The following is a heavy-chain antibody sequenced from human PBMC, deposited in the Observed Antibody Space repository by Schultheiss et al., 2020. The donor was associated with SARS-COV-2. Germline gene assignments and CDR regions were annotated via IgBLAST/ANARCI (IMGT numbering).Heavy chain of an antibody. J-gene: IGHJ4*02. V-gene: IGHV4-61*02. CDR1: GGSISSSSYY. D-gene: IGHD1-26*01. CDR3: ARLPGVGALIFDY. Sequence: SQTLSLTCTVSGGSISSSSYYWSWIRQPAGKGLEWIGRIYTSGSTNYNPSLKSRVTISVDTSKNQFSLKLSSVTAADTAVYYCARLPGVGALIFDYWGQGTLVTVSS. CDR2: IYTSGST.